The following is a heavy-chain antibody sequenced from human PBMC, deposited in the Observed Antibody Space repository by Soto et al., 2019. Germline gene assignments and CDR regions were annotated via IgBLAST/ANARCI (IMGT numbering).Heavy chain of an antibody. CDR1: GFSLSTGGVG. CDR3: AHTLHHYYYDSSGYDY. CDR2: IYWNDDK. Sequence: SGPTLVNPTQTLTLTCTFSGFSLSTGGVGVGWIRQPPGKALEWLALIYWNDDKRYSPSLKSRLTITKDTSKNQVVLTMTNKDHVETATYYCAHTLHHYYYDSSGYDYWGPGTLVTVSS. D-gene: IGHD3-22*01. J-gene: IGHJ4*02. V-gene: IGHV2-5*01.